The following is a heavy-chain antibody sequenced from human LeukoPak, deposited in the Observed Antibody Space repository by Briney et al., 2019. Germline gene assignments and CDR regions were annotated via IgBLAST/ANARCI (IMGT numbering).Heavy chain of an antibody. CDR3: ARARRAYDSSGYYGGAFDY. D-gene: IGHD3-22*01. J-gene: IGHJ4*02. CDR2: ISSSSSYI. Sequence: PGGSLRLSRAASGFTFSSYSMNWVRQAPGKGLEWVSSISSSSSYIYYADSVKGRFTISRDNAKNSLYLQMNSLRAEDTAVYYCARARRAYDSSGYYGGAFDYWGQGTLVTVSS. V-gene: IGHV3-21*01. CDR1: GFTFSSYS.